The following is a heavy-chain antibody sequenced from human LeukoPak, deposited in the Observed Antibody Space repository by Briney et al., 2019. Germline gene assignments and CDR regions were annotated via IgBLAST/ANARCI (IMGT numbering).Heavy chain of an antibody. CDR1: GYRFTSYW. J-gene: IGHJ3*02. Sequence: GESLKISCKGSGYRFTSYWIGWVRQMPGKGLEWMGIIYPGDSDTRYSPSFQGQVTISADKSISTAYLQWSSLKASDTAMYYCASSTRIAAAGGAFDIWGQGTMVTVSS. CDR2: IYPGDSDT. V-gene: IGHV5-51*01. D-gene: IGHD6-13*01. CDR3: ASSTRIAAAGGAFDI.